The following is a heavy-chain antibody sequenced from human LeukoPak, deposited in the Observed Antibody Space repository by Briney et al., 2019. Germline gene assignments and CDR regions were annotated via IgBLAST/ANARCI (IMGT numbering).Heavy chain of an antibody. V-gene: IGHV3-23*01. D-gene: IGHD6-19*01. CDR2: ISAGGGST. CDR3: ANGRSSSGALQYDY. Sequence: PGGSLRLSCAVSGFTFSSYAMSWVRQAPGKGLEWVSAISAGGGSTYYADSVKGRFTISRDNSKNTLYLQMNSLRAEDTALYFCANGRSSSGALQYDYWGQGTLVTVSS. J-gene: IGHJ4*02. CDR1: GFTFSSYA.